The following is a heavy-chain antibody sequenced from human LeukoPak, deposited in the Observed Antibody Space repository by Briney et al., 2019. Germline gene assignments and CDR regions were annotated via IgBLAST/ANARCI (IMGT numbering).Heavy chain of an antibody. CDR2: ISGSGGST. D-gene: IGHD2-21*01. CDR1: GFTFTTYA. Sequence: PGGSLRLSCAASGFTFTTYAMSWVRQAPGQGLEWVSSISGSGGSTYYADSVKGRFTISRDNSENTLSLQMNNLRADDTALYYCARGVPRYEGGAWIDAFDIWGQGTMVTVSS. V-gene: IGHV3-23*01. CDR3: ARGVPRYEGGAWIDAFDI. J-gene: IGHJ3*02.